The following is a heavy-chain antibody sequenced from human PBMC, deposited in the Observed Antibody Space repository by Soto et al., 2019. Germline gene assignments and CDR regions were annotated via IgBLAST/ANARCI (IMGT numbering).Heavy chain of an antibody. CDR3: ARGDSTDCSNGVCSFFYNHDMDV. CDR1: GYSFTEYH. D-gene: IGHD2-8*01. CDR2: INPKSGGT. V-gene: IGHV1-2*04. J-gene: IGHJ6*02. Sequence: ASVKVSCKASGYSFTEYHIHWVRQAPGQGLEWLGRINPKSGGTSTAQKFQGWVTTTTDTSISTASMELTRLTSDDTAIYYCARGDSTDCSNGVCSFFYNHDMDVWGQGTTVTVSS.